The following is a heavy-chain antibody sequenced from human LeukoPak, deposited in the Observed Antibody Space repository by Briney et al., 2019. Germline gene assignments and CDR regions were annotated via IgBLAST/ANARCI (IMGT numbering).Heavy chain of an antibody. D-gene: IGHD2-15*01. J-gene: IGHJ4*02. CDR3: ARDPELIGYCSGGSCYYFDY. CDR2: ISSSSSYI. CDR1: GFTFSDYY. Sequence: PGGSLRLSCAASGFTFSDYYMSWIRQAPGKGLEWVSSISSSSSYIYYADSVKGRFTISRDNAKNSLYLQMNSLRAEDTAVYYCARDPELIGYCSGGSCYYFDYWGQGTLVTVSS. V-gene: IGHV3-11*06.